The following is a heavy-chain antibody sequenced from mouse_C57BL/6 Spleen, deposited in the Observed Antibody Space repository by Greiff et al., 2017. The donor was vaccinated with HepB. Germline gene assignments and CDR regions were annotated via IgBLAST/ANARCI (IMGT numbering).Heavy chain of an antibody. J-gene: IGHJ2*01. CDR2: IYPGDGDT. V-gene: IGHV1-82*01. Sequence: VKLMESGPELVKPGASVKISCKASGYAFSSSWMNWVKQRPGKGLEWIGRIYPGDGDTNYNGKFKGKATLTADKSSSTAYMQLSSLTSEDSAVYFCARSRYGYDGGFDYWGQGTTLTVSS. CDR1: GYAFSSSW. CDR3: ARSRYGYDGGFDY. D-gene: IGHD2-2*01.